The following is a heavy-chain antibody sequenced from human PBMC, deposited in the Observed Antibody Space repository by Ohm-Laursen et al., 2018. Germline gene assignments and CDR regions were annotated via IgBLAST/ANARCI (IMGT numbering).Heavy chain of an antibody. J-gene: IGHJ6*02. Sequence: ASVKVSCKTSGYTFNHYGISWVRQAPGQGLEWMGWLSTYDGKTQFGQKFQGRVTMTRNTSISTAYMELSSLRSEDTAVYYCARESLVREIIYSGGMDVWGQGTTVTVSS. V-gene: IGHV1-18*01. CDR3: ARESLVREIIYSGGMDV. CDR1: GYTFNHYG. CDR2: LSTYDGKT. D-gene: IGHD3-10*01.